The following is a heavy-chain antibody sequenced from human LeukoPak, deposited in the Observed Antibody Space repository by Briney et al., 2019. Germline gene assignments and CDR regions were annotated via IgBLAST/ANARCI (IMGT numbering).Heavy chain of an antibody. V-gene: IGHV1-8*01. J-gene: IGHJ4*02. CDR2: MNPNSGNT. CDR1: GYTFTSYD. Sequence: ASVKVSCKASGYTFTSYDINWVRQATGQGLEWMGWMNPNSGNTGYAQKFQGRVTMTRNTSISTAYMELSSLRSGDTAVYYCARAIYDSSGYYYFDYWGQGTLVTVSS. D-gene: IGHD3-22*01. CDR3: ARAIYDSSGYYYFDY.